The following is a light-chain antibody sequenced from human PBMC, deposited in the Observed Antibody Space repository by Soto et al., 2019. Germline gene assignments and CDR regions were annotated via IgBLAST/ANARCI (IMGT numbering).Light chain of an antibody. CDR2: INI. CDR3: QSYDSSLRGYV. Sequence: QSVLTQPPSGSGAPGQRVTISCTGSSSNIGAGYDVHWYQQLPGTAPKLLIFININRPSGVPDRFSGSKSGTSASLAITGLRAEDEAAYSCQSYDSSLRGYVFRNGIKVTXL. J-gene: IGLJ1*01. CDR1: SSNIGAGYD. V-gene: IGLV1-40*01.